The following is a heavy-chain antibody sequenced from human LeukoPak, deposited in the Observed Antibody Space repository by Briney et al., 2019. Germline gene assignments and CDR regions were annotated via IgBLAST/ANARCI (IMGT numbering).Heavy chain of an antibody. CDR3: AREGITGTLGMDV. V-gene: IGHV1-46*01. J-gene: IGHJ6*02. D-gene: IGHD1-7*01. CDR1: GYTFTSYY. Sequence: ASVKVSCKASGYTFTSYYMHWVRQAPGQGLEWMGIINPSGGSTSYAQKFQGRVTMTRDTSTSTVYMELSSLRSEDAAVYYCAREGITGTLGMDVWGQGTTVTVSS. CDR2: INPSGGST.